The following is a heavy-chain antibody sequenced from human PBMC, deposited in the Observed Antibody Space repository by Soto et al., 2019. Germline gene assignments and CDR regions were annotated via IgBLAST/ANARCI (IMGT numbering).Heavy chain of an antibody. CDR1: GGTFSSYT. Sequence: SVKVSCKASGGTFSSYTISWVRQAPGQGLEWMGRIIPILGIANYAQKFQGRVTITADKSTSTAYMELSSLRSEDTAVYYCARGYCSGGSCLNWFDPWGQGTLVTV. CDR3: ARGYCSGGSCLNWFDP. J-gene: IGHJ5*02. CDR2: IIPILGIA. V-gene: IGHV1-69*02. D-gene: IGHD2-15*01.